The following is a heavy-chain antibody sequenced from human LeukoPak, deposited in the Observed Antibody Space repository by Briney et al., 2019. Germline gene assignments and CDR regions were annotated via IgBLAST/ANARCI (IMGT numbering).Heavy chain of an antibody. CDR3: ARHRGGSYYEHLYFDY. D-gene: IGHD1-26*01. Sequence: MPSETLSLTCTVSGGSISSYYWSWIRQPPGKGREGRGYIYYSGSTNYNPSLKSRVTISGDTSKNQFSVKLSSVTAAATAVYSCARHRGGSYYEHLYFDYWRQGTLVSVSS. V-gene: IGHV4-59*08. J-gene: IGHJ4*02. CDR1: GGSISSYY. CDR2: IYYSGST.